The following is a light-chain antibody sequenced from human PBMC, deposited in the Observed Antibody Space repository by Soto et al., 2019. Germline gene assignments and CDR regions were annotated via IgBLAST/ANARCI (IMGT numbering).Light chain of an antibody. CDR1: HNIVTY. J-gene: IGKJ2*01. Sequence: DIHMAQSPPSLSASVGDRVTITCRGSHNIVTYLNWYQQKAGKAPSLLIYEASHLQSGVPFRFFGSGSGTDFTLTIDNLQHEDSATYYCQQSHSTPPTFGPGTKLEIK. CDR3: QQSHSTPPT. CDR2: EAS. V-gene: IGKV1-39*01.